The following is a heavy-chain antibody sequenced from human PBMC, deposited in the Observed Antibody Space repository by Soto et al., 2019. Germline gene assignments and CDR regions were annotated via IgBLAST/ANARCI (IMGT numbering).Heavy chain of an antibody. Sequence: EVQLLESGGGLVQPGGSLRLSCVGSGFTFINYAMNWVRQTPGKGLEWVSGISGGGDRTFDADSVKGRFTISSDNSKNTVNLQMNSLRADDTAVYCCARMVWGSTSRPDWWYFDLWGRGTLVTVSS. CDR1: GFTFINYA. CDR3: ARMVWGSTSRPDWWYFDL. J-gene: IGHJ2*01. CDR2: ISGGGDRT. D-gene: IGHD3-10*01. V-gene: IGHV3-23*01.